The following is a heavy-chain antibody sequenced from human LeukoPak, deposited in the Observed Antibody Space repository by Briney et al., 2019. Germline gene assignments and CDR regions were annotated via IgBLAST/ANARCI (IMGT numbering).Heavy chain of an antibody. V-gene: IGHV3-23*01. CDR2: ISGSGGST. CDR1: GFTFSSYA. J-gene: IGHJ5*02. Sequence: GGSLRLSCAASGFTFSSYAMSWVRQAPGKGLEWASAISGSGGSTYYADSVKGRFTISRDNSKNTLYLQMNSLRAEDTAVYCCAKGYSSGWSPGDWFDPWGQGTLVTVSS. D-gene: IGHD6-19*01. CDR3: AKGYSSGWSPGDWFDP.